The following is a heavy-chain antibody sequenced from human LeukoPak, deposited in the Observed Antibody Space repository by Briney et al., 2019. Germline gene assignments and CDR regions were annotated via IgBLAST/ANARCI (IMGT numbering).Heavy chain of an antibody. J-gene: IGHJ4*02. CDR2: ISSSGAST. Sequence: PGGSLRLSCAASGFPFSNYAMSWVRQAPGKGLEWVSLISSSGASTYYADSVKGRFTISSDNSKHTLYLQMNGLRAEDTAVYFCAKGLDRHSSGDNFDYWGQGTLVTVSS. CDR3: AKGLDRHSSGDNFDY. V-gene: IGHV3-23*01. CDR1: GFPFSNYA. D-gene: IGHD6-25*01.